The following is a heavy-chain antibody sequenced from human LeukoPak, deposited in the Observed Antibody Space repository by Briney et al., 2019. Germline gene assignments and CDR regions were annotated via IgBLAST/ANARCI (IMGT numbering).Heavy chain of an antibody. V-gene: IGHV4-39*07. D-gene: IGHD3-22*01. CDR3: ARGHSSQYNAMDV. CDR2: IYYSGST. J-gene: IGHJ6*02. Sequence: SETLSLTCTVSGGSISSRSYYWGWIRQPPGKGLEWIGSIYYSGSTYYNPSLKSRVTISLDTSKNQFSLKLTSVTAADPAVYYCARGHSSQYNAMDVWGQGTTVTVSS. CDR1: GGSISSRSYY.